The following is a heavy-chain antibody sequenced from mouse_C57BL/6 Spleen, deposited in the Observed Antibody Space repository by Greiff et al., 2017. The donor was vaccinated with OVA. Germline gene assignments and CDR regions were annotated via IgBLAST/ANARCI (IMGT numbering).Heavy chain of an antibody. CDR2: IDPSASYP. CDR1: GYTFTSYW. Sequence: QVQLQQSGAELVKPGASVKLSCKASGYTFTSYWMQWVKQRPGQGLEWIGEIDPSASYPNYNQKFKGKATLTVDTSSSTAYIQLSSLTSEDSAVYYCARSGYYYGSTTWFAYWGQGTLVTVSA. V-gene: IGHV1-50*01. J-gene: IGHJ3*01. CDR3: ARSGYYYGSTTWFAY. D-gene: IGHD1-1*01.